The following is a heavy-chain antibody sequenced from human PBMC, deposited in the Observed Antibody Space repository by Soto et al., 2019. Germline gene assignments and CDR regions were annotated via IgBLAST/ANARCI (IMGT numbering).Heavy chain of an antibody. D-gene: IGHD6-13*01. J-gene: IGHJ4*02. CDR3: ATPYSSSCFPPFDY. V-gene: IGHV3-23*01. CDR1: GFTFGSYA. CDR2: IGAGYGT. Sequence: EVQLLESGGGLVQPGGSLRLSCAASGFTFGSYAMSWVRQAPGKGLEWVSSIGAGYGTYYADSVKGRFTISRDNSKNTLYLQMKRLRAEDTAIYYCATPYSSSCFPPFDYGGQGSLVTVSS.